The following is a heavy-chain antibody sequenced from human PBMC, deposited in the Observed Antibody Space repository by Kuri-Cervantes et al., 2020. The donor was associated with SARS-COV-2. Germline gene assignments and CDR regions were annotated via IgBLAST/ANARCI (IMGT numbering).Heavy chain of an antibody. CDR2: INHSGST. D-gene: IGHD4-23*01. Sequence: SETLSLTCAVYGGSFSGYYWSWIRQPPGKGLEWIGEINHSGSTNYNPSLKSRVTISVDTSKNQFPLKLSSVTAADTAVYYCARPGGFLDVWGEGTTVTVSS. CDR3: ARPGGFLDV. CDR1: GGSFSGYY. V-gene: IGHV4-34*01. J-gene: IGHJ6*04.